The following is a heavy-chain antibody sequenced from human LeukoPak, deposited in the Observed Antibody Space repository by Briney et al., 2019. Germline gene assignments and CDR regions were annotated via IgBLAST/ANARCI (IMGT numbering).Heavy chain of an antibody. CDR1: GFTFRDYY. CDR2: ISTSGSTI. D-gene: IGHD2-2*01. V-gene: IGHV3-11*04. CDR3: ARDLREDIVVVPAAMSSSWFDP. J-gene: IGHJ5*02. Sequence: GGSLRLSCAASGFTFRDYYMNWIRQAPGKGLEWVSYISTSGSTIYYADSVNGRFTISRVNAKNSVYLQMNSLRAEDTAVYYCARDLREDIVVVPAAMSSSWFDPWGQGTLITVSS.